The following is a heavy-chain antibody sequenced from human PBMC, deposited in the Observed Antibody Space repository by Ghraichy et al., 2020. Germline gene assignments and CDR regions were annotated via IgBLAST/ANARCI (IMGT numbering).Heavy chain of an antibody. CDR2: IKEDGSDT. Sequence: GGSLRLSCAASGFTFSSYYMSWVRQAPGKGLEWVANIKEDGSDTYHVDSVKGRFTISRDNAKNSLYLQMNSLRVEDTAVYYCTRDEGPGPTYRFDYWGQGTLVIVSS. CDR3: TRDEGPGPTYRFDY. CDR1: GFTFSSYY. J-gene: IGHJ4*02. V-gene: IGHV3-7*01. D-gene: IGHD3-16*01.